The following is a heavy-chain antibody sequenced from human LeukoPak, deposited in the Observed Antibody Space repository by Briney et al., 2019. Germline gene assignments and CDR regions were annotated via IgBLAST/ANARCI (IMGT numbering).Heavy chain of an antibody. CDR1: GYTFTGYY. CDR3: ARDSDTVTNYWYFDL. CDR2: INPNSGGT. D-gene: IGHD4-11*01. J-gene: IGHJ2*01. V-gene: IGHV1-2*02. Sequence: ASVKVSCKASGYTFTGYYMHWVRQAPGQGLEWMGWINPNSGGTNYAQKFQGGVTMTRDTSISTAYMELSRLRSDDTAVYYCARDSDTVTNYWYFDLWGRGTLVTVSS.